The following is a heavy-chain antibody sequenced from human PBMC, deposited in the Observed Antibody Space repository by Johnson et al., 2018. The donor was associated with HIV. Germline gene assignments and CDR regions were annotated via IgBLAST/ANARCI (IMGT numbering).Heavy chain of an antibody. V-gene: IGHV3-11*04. D-gene: IGHD1-26*01. CDR3: AKGDTVVGAKYAFDF. CDR1: GFSFSDYY. J-gene: IGHJ3*01. Sequence: QVQLVESGGGLVKPGGSLRLSCAASGFSFSDYYMSWIRQAPGKGLEWVSYISSSGSTIYYADSVVKGRFTISRDNSKNTLYLQMNSLRAEDTAVYYCAKGDTVVGAKYAFDFWGQGTMVTVSS. CDR2: ISSSGSTI.